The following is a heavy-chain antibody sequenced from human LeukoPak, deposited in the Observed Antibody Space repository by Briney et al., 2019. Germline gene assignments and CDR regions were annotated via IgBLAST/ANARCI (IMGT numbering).Heavy chain of an antibody. V-gene: IGHV3-21*01. CDR3: ARDLTPQFQTYYFDY. CDR2: ISSSSSYI. CDR1: GFTFSSYS. J-gene: IGHJ4*02. D-gene: IGHD3-9*01. Sequence: GGSLRLSCAASGFTFSSYSMNWVRQAPGKGLERVSSISSSSSYIYYADSVKGRFTISRDNAKNSLYLQMNSLRAEDTAVYYCARDLTPQFQTYYFDYWGQGTLVTVSS.